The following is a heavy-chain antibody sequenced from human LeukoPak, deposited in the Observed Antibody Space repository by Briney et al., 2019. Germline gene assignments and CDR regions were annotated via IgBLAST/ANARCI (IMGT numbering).Heavy chain of an antibody. Sequence: SETLSLTCAVSGGSISSGGYSWSWIRQPPGKGLEWIGYIYHSGSTYYNPSLKSRVTISVDTSKNQFSLKLSSVTAADTAVYYCARGSPYSYGYDYFDYWGQGTLVTVSS. CDR1: GGSISSGGYS. D-gene: IGHD5-18*01. J-gene: IGHJ4*02. CDR3: ARGSPYSYGYDYFDY. CDR2: IYHSGST. V-gene: IGHV4-30-2*01.